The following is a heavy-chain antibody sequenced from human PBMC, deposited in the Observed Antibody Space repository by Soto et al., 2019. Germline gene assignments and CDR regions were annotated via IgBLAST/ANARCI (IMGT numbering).Heavy chain of an antibody. CDR2: ISGSGGST. J-gene: IGHJ3*02. D-gene: IGHD3-9*01. Sequence: GGSLRLSCAASGFTFSSYAMSWVRQAPGKGLEWVSAISGSGGSTYYADSVKGRFTISRDNSKNTLYLQMNSLRAEDTAVYYCAKEGRKVLRYFDWLLSAFDIWGQGTMVTV. CDR1: GFTFSSYA. V-gene: IGHV3-23*01. CDR3: AKEGRKVLRYFDWLLSAFDI.